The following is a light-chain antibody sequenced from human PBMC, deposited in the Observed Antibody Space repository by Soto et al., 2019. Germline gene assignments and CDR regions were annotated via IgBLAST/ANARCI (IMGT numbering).Light chain of an antibody. V-gene: IGLV2-14*01. CDR2: DVN. Sequence: QSALTQPASVSGSPGQSITISCTGTSSDVGGYNYVSWYQQHPGKAPKLMIYDVNNRPSGVSDRFSGSKSGNTASLTISGLQAEDEADYFCSSYTSRNTLYVLGAGTKATAL. J-gene: IGLJ1*01. CDR1: SSDVGGYNY. CDR3: SSYTSRNTLYV.